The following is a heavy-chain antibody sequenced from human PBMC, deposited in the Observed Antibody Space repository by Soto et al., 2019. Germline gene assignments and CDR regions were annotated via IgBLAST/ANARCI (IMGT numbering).Heavy chain of an antibody. CDR2: IQYSGYT. CDR1: SDSIISYY. Sequence: SETLSLTCSFSSDSIISYYWSWIRQPAGKGLEWIGRIQYSGYTNYNPSLKSRVTMSVDTSKNQFSLKLTSMTAADTAVYYCAREGGYSENFYTPFDYWGQGTLVTVSS. J-gene: IGHJ4*02. D-gene: IGHD1-26*01. V-gene: IGHV4-4*07. CDR3: AREGGYSENFYTPFDY.